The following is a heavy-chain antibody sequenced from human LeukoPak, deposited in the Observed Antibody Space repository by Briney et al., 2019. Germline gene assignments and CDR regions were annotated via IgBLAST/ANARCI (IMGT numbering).Heavy chain of an antibody. CDR1: GFTFSNYA. V-gene: IGHV3-30-3*01. CDR2: VSYDGSNK. Sequence: GGSLRLSCAASGFTFSNYAMHWVRQAPGKGLEWVAVVSYDGSNKYYADSVKGRFTISRDNSKNTLYLQMNSLRAEDAAIYYCATIGDRRTGELYRIDYWGQGTLVAVSS. CDR3: ATIGDRRTGELYRIDY. D-gene: IGHD7-27*01. J-gene: IGHJ4*02.